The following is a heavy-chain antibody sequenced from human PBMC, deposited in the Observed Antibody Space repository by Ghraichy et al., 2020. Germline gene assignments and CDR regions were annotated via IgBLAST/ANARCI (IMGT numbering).Heavy chain of an antibody. D-gene: IGHD1-26*01. CDR2: IYSGGST. J-gene: IGHJ6*03. CDR3: ARCLSELHKEDYYYYMDV. Sequence: GGSLRLSCAASGFTVSSNYMSWVRQAPGKGLEWVSVIYSGGSTYYADSVKGRFTISRDNSKNTLYLQMNSLRAEDTAVYYCARCLSELHKEDYYYYMDVWGKGTTVTVSS. CDR1: GFTVSSNY. V-gene: IGHV3-53*01.